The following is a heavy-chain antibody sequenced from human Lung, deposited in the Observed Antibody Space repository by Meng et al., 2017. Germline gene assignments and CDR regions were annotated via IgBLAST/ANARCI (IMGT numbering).Heavy chain of an antibody. CDR2: INTDNGDT. V-gene: IGHV1-3*04. J-gene: IGHJ4*02. Sequence: QVQLVQSGAEVKKPGASVKVSCQASGYSFTTYGMHWRRQAPGQRLEWMGWINTDNGDTHYSQKFQGRVTITRDTSARTAYMELSSLRSEDTAVYFCARDERGGPYYSDYWGQGTLVTVSS. CDR3: ARDERGGPYYSDY. CDR1: GYSFTTYG.